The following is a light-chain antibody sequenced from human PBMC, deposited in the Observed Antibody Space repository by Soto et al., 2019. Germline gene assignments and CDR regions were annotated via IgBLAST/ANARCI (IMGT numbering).Light chain of an antibody. CDR3: QQYNNWPPQIT. Sequence: IVMTQAPPTLTVSPGERATLSCRASQSVSSNLAWYQQKPGQAPRLLIYGAYTRATGIPARFSGSGSGTECTLTISSLQSEDFAVYYCQQYNNWPPQITFGQGTRLEIK. J-gene: IGKJ5*01. CDR2: GAY. V-gene: IGKV3-15*01. CDR1: QSVSSN.